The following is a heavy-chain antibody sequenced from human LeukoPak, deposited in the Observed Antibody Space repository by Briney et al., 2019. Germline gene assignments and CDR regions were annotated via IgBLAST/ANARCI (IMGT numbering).Heavy chain of an antibody. D-gene: IGHD7-27*01. Sequence: GGSLRLSCAASGFTFSSYSMNWVRQAPGKGLEWVSSIGSSSRSIYYADSVKGRFTISRDNAKISLYLQMNSLRAEDTAVYFCARERTGEAFDYWGQGTLVTVSS. CDR2: IGSSSRSI. V-gene: IGHV3-21*01. CDR1: GFTFSSYS. CDR3: ARERTGEAFDY. J-gene: IGHJ4*02.